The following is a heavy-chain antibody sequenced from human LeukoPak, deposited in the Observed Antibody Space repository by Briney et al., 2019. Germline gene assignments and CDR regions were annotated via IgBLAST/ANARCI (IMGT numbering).Heavy chain of an antibody. Sequence: GGSLRLSCAASGFTFRNYEMNWVRQAPGKGLEWVSYISSSGTTTYYADSVKGRFTISGDNARNSLYLQMNTLRAEDTAVYYCARVGSGWGLDYWGQGTLVTVSS. V-gene: IGHV3-48*03. CDR2: ISSSGTTT. CDR1: GFTFRNYE. D-gene: IGHD6-19*01. J-gene: IGHJ4*02. CDR3: ARVGSGWGLDY.